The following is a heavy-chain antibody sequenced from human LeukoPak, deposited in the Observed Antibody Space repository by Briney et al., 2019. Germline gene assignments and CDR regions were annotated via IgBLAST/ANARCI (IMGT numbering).Heavy chain of an antibody. V-gene: IGHV1-2*06. CDR3: ARALWFGELDAFDI. CDR2: INPNSGGT. CDR1: GYTFTGYY. D-gene: IGHD3-10*01. Sequence: ASVKVSCKASGYTFTGYYMHWVRQAPGQGLEWMGRINPNSGGTNYAQKFQGRVTMTRDTSISTAYMELSRLRSDDTAVYYCARALWFGELDAFDIWGQGTMVTVSS. J-gene: IGHJ3*02.